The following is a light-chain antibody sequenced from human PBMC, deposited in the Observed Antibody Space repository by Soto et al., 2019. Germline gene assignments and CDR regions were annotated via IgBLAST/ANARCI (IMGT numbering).Light chain of an antibody. J-gene: IGLJ2*01. CDR1: NIGSKS. Sequence: SYELTQPPSVSVAPGQTARITCGGNNIGSKSVHWYQQKPGQAPVLVIYDDSDRPSGIPERFSGSNSGNTATLTISSVEAGDEADYYCQVWDSSSVHPRVVFGGGTKLTVL. CDR3: QVWDSSSVHPRVV. CDR2: DDS. V-gene: IGLV3-21*02.